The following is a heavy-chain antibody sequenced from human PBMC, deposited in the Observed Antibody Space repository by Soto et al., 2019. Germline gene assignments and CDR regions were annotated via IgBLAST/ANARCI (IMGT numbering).Heavy chain of an antibody. D-gene: IGHD2-15*01. J-gene: IGHJ4*02. CDR3: ASDLGYCSGSSCPRLGIIDY. CDR2: IWYDGSNK. Sequence: QVQLVESGGDVVQPGRSLRLSCAASGFTFSSYGMHWVRQAPGKGLEWVAVIWYDGSNKDYADSVKGRFTISRDNSKNPLYLQMNSLRAEDTAVYYCASDLGYCSGSSCPRLGIIDYLGQGALVTVSS. CDR1: GFTFSSYG. V-gene: IGHV3-33*01.